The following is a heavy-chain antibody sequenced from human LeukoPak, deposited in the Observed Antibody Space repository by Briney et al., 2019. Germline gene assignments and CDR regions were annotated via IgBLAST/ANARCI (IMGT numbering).Heavy chain of an antibody. D-gene: IGHD3-10*01. V-gene: IGHV3-20*04. CDR1: GFTFDDYG. CDR3: ARERDGSGSYYTLGTDYYMDV. CDR2: INWNGGST. Sequence: GGSLRLSCAASGFTFDDYGMSWVRQAPGKGLEWVSGINWNGGSTGYADSVKGRFTISRDNAKNSLYLQMNSLRAEDTALYYCARERDGSGSYYTLGTDYYMDVWAKGPRSPSP. J-gene: IGHJ6*03.